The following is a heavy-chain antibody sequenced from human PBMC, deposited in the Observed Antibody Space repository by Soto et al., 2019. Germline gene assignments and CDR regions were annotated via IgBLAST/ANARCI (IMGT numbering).Heavy chain of an antibody. CDR2: IKQDGSEK. D-gene: IGHD4-17*01. CDR3: ARVPTPSNPFTGDYWYFDL. CDR1: GFTFSSYW. J-gene: IGHJ2*01. Sequence: EVQLVESGGGLVQPGGSLRLSCAASGFTFSSYWMSWVRQAPGKGLEWVANIKQDGSEKYYVDSVKGRFTISRHNAKNSLYLQMNRLRAEDTAVYYCARVPTPSNPFTGDYWYFDLWGRGTLVTVSS. V-gene: IGHV3-7*01.